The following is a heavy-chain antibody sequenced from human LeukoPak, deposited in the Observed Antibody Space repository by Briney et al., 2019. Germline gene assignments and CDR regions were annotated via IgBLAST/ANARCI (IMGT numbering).Heavy chain of an antibody. V-gene: IGHV4-34*01. J-gene: IGHJ4*02. CDR2: INHSGST. CDR1: GGSFSGYY. CDR3: ARMGATVRYDDY. D-gene: IGHD1-26*01. Sequence: TPSETLSLTCAVYGGSFSGYYWSWIRQPPGKGLEWIGEINHSGSTNYNPSLKSRVTISVDTSKNQFSLKLSSVTAADTAVYYCARMGATVRYDDYWGQGTLVTVSS.